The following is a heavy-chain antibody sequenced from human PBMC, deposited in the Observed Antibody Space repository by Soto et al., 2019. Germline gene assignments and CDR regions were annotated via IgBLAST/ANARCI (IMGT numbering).Heavy chain of an antibody. CDR3: ARRRITIFGVVIFRDGMDV. Sequence: ASVKVSCKASGYTFTSYDINWVRQATGQGFEWMGWMNPNSGNTGYAQKFQGRVTMTRNTSISTAYMELSSLRSEDTAVYYCARRRITIFGVVIFRDGMDVWGQGTTVTVSS. D-gene: IGHD3-3*01. CDR1: GYTFTSYD. CDR2: MNPNSGNT. J-gene: IGHJ6*02. V-gene: IGHV1-8*01.